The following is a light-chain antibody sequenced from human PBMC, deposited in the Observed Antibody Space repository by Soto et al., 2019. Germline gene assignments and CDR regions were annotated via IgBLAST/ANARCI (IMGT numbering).Light chain of an antibody. CDR1: QGISNY. J-gene: IGKJ1*01. CDR2: AAS. V-gene: IGKV1-27*01. Sequence: DIQMTQSPSSLSASVGHRVTITCRASQGISNYLAWYQQKPGRVPKLLIYAASTLQSGVPSRFSGSGSGTDFTLIISSLQPEDVATYYCQRYNSAPQTFGQGTKVEIK. CDR3: QRYNSAPQT.